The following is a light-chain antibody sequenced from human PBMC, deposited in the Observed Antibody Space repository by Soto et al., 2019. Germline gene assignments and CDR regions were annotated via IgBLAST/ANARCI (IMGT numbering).Light chain of an antibody. V-gene: IGKV1-27*01. Sequence: DIQMTQSPSSLSASVGDRVTISCRASQVSNNYLAWYQQKPGKGPKLLIYGASTLQSGVPSRFSGSGSGTDFTLTIRSLQPEDVATYYCQKYNSAPPVTFGPGSKVDV. J-gene: IGKJ3*01. CDR1: QVSNNY. CDR3: QKYNSAPPVT. CDR2: GAS.